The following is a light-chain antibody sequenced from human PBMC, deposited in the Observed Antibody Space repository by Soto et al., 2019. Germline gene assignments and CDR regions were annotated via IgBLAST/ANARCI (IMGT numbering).Light chain of an antibody. Sequence: QSALTQPASVSGSPGQSITISCTGTSSDVGGYNFVSWYQQHPDKAPQLMIYDVTNRPSGVSNRFSGSKSGNTASLTISGLQAEDEADYYCSSYTSISTDVFGTGTKVTVL. J-gene: IGLJ1*01. CDR2: DVT. V-gene: IGLV2-14*01. CDR1: SSDVGGYNF. CDR3: SSYTSISTDV.